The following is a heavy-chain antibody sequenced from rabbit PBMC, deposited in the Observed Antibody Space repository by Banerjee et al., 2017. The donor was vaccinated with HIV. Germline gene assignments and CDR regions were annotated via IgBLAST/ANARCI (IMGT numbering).Heavy chain of an antibody. CDR3: VRAGVYAGSSSYTGFDFNL. Sequence: QEQLEESGGDLVKPGASLTLTCTASGFSFSSGCYMCWVRQAPGKGLEWSGCIYTGSSGTTYYASWAKGRFTISKASSTTVTLQMTSLTAADTATYFCVRAGVYAGSSSYTGFDFNLWGPGTLVTVS. D-gene: IGHD8-1*01. J-gene: IGHJ4*01. CDR1: GFSFSSGCY. V-gene: IGHV1S45*01. CDR2: IYTGSSGTT.